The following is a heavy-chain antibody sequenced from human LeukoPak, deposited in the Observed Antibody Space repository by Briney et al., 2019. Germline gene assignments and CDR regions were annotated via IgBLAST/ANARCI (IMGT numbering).Heavy chain of an antibody. Sequence: SETLSLTCTVSGGSISSSSYYWGWIRQPPGKGLEWIGSIYYSGSTYYNPSLKSRVTISVDTSKNQFSLKLSSVTAADTAVYYCASHHFVVVRGEYYFDYWGQGTLVTVSS. CDR1: GGSISSSSYY. V-gene: IGHV4-39*01. D-gene: IGHD3-10*01. J-gene: IGHJ4*02. CDR3: ASHHFVVVRGEYYFDY. CDR2: IYYSGST.